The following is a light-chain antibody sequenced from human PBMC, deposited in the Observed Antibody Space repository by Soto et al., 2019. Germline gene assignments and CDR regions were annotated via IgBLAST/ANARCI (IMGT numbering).Light chain of an antibody. CDR1: QSISSW. V-gene: IGKV1-5*03. CDR3: QQYNYYSAWA. Sequence: DIPMTQSPSTLSASVGDRVTITCRASQSISSWLAWYQQKPGEAPKVLIYKASSLESGVPSRFSGSGSGTEFSLTISSLQPDDFATYYCQQYNYYSAWAFGQGTKVESK. J-gene: IGKJ1*01. CDR2: KAS.